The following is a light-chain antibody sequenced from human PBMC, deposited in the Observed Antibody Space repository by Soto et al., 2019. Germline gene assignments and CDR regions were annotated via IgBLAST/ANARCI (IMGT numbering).Light chain of an antibody. V-gene: IGKV1-39*01. J-gene: IGKJ2*01. CDR1: QSISSY. CDR2: AAS. CDR3: QQSYSTPYA. Sequence: DIQMTQSPSSLSAYVGDRVTITCRASQSISSYLNWYQQKPGKAPKLLIYAASSLQSGVPSRFSGSGSGTDFTLTISSLQPEAFATYYCQQSYSTPYAFGQGTKLAIK.